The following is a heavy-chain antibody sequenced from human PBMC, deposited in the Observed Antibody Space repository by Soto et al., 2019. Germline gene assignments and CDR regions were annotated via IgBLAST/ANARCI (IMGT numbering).Heavy chain of an antibody. V-gene: IGHV3-23*01. CDR2: ISGSGGST. J-gene: IGHJ4*02. CDR3: AKTPFGFVIVRFEGGYVLFYY. CDR1: GFTFSSYA. Sequence: GGSLRLSCAASGFTFSSYAMSWVRQAPGKGLEWVSAISGSGGSTYYADSVKGRFTISRDNSKNTLYLQMNSLRAEDTAVYHCAKTPFGFVIVRFEGGYVLFYYWGQGTIVTVSS. D-gene: IGHD3-3*01.